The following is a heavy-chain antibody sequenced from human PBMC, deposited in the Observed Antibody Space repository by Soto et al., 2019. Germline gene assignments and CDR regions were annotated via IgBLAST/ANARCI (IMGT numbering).Heavy chain of an antibody. J-gene: IGHJ5*02. CDR2: IYATGTT. Sequence: SETLSLTCTVSGAPISGFYWSWIRKSAGKGLEWIGRIYATGTTDYNPSLKSRVMMSVDTSKKQFSLKLRSVTAADTAVYYCVRDGAKTLRDWFDPWGQGISVTVSS. CDR1: GAPISGFY. CDR3: VRDGAKTLRDWFDP. V-gene: IGHV4-4*07. D-gene: IGHD1-26*01.